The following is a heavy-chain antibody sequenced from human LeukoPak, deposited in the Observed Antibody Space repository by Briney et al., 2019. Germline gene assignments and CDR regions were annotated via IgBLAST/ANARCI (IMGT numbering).Heavy chain of an antibody. CDR1: GFTFSSYW. D-gene: IGHD4-11*01. CDR2: IKQDGTEK. CDR3: AREDHSNYEY. J-gene: IGHJ4*02. Sequence: GGSLRLSCAASGFTFSSYWMSWVRQAPGKGLEWAASIKQDGTEKYYVDSVKGRFTISKDNAKNSLYLQMNSLRAEDTAVYYCAREDHSNYEYWGQGTLVTVSS. V-gene: IGHV3-7*01.